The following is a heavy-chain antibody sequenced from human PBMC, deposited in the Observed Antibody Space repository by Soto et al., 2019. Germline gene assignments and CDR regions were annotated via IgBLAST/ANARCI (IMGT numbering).Heavy chain of an antibody. V-gene: IGHV1-69*12. D-gene: IGHD2-2*01. CDR3: ARLVPAAGYYYGMDV. J-gene: IGHJ6*02. Sequence: QVQLVQSGAEVKKPGSSVKVSCKASGGTFSSYAISWVRQAPGQGLEWMGGIIPIFGTANYAQKFQGRVTISAEESTSTAYMELSSLRSEYTALYYCARLVPAAGYYYGMDVWGQGTTVTVSS. CDR1: GGTFSSYA. CDR2: IIPIFGTA.